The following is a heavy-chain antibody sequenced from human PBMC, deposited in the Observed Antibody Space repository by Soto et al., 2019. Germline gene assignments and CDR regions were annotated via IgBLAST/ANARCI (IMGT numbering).Heavy chain of an antibody. J-gene: IGHJ6*03. Sequence: ASVKVSCKASGYTFTGYYMHWVRQAPGQGLEWMGWINPNSGGTNYAQKFQGWVTMTRDTSISTAYMELSRLRSDDTAVYYCARGMGTLYCDHMDVWGKGTTVTVSS. CDR1: GYTFTGYY. CDR2: INPNSGGT. CDR3: ARGMGTLYCDHMDV. D-gene: IGHD7-27*01. V-gene: IGHV1-2*04.